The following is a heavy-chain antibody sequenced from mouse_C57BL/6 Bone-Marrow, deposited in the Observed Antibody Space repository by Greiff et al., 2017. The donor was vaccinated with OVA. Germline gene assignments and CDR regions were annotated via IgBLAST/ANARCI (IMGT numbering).Heavy chain of an antibody. Sequence: QVQLKQPGAELVMPGASVKLSCKASGYTFTSYWMHWVKQRPGQGLEWIGEIDPSDSYTNYNQKFKGKSTLTVDKSSSTAYMQLSSLTSEDSAVYYCARWNSWFAYWGQGTLVTVSA. V-gene: IGHV1-69*01. CDR3: ARWNSWFAY. J-gene: IGHJ3*01. CDR1: GYTFTSYW. CDR2: IDPSDSYT.